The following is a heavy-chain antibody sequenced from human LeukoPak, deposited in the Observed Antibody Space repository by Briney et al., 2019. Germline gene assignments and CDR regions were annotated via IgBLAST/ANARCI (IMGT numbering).Heavy chain of an antibody. CDR3: AKDSRAALVGPYYMDV. Sequence: GGSLRLSCAASGFTFSSYGMSWVRQAPGKGLEWVAFIRYDATNEYYADSVKGRFTIPRDNSKNTLYLQMNSLRTEDTAVYYCAKDSRAALVGPYYMDVWGKGTTVTISS. CDR2: IRYDATNE. CDR1: GFTFSSYG. V-gene: IGHV3-30*02. D-gene: IGHD6-25*01. J-gene: IGHJ6*03.